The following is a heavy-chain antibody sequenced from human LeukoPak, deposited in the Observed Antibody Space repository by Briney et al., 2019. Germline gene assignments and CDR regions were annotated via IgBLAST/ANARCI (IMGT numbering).Heavy chain of an antibody. CDR2: IYYSGST. D-gene: IGHD2-15*01. CDR1: GGYISSSTYY. V-gene: IGHV4-39*01. Sequence: SETLSLTCTVSGGYISSSTYYWVWIRQPPGKGLEWIGSIYYSGSTYYNPSLKSRVTISVDTSKNQFSLKLSSVTAADTAVYYCARLGPLVVAATICYWGKGTLVTVSS. J-gene: IGHJ4*02. CDR3: ARLGPLVVAATICY.